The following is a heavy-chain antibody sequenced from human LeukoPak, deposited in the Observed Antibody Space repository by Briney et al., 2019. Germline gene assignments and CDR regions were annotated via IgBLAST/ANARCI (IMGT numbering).Heavy chain of an antibody. CDR2: IIPIFGTA. J-gene: IGHJ4*02. CDR3: AGQNYDSSGYYYVDY. Sequence: SVKVSCKASGGTFSSYAISWVRQAPGQGLEWMGGIIPIFGTANYAQKFQGRVTITADKSTSTVYMELSSLRSEDTAVYYCAGQNYDSSGYYYVDYWGQGTLVTVSS. V-gene: IGHV1-69*06. CDR1: GGTFSSYA. D-gene: IGHD3-22*01.